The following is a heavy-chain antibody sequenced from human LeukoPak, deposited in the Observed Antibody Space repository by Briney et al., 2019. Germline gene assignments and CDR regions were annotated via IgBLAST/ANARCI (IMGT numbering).Heavy chain of an antibody. V-gene: IGHV4-39*02. CDR3: AKRRRSYYAVVDY. D-gene: IGHD1-26*01. Sequence: PSETLSLTCTVSGGSISSSSYPWGWIRRPPAGGLVWFGSIYYSGTTYYNPAFTSRVTISVETSKTHFSLKLSPVPAAHTALYQCAKRRRSYYAVVDYWGQGTLVTVSS. J-gene: IGHJ4*02. CDR2: IYYSGTT. CDR1: GGSISSSSYP.